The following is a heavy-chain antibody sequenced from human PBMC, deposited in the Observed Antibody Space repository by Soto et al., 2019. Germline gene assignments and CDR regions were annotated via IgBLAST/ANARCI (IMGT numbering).Heavy chain of an antibody. Sequence: QITLKESGPTRVKPTQTLALTCTFSGFSLTTSGVGVGWIRKTPGKALEWLAVIYWDDDKRYNPSLKNRLTITQXXLXTXXVLIIAALDPVDTATYFCAHRGYMYGNWDHGYFDYWGQGTLVTVSS. CDR2: IYWDDDK. J-gene: IGHJ4*02. V-gene: IGHV2-5*02. CDR1: GFSLTTSGVG. CDR3: AHRGYMYGNWDHGYFDY. D-gene: IGHD5-18*01.